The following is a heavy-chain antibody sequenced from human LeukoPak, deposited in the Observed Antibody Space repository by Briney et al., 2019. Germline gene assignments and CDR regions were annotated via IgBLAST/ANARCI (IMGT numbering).Heavy chain of an antibody. D-gene: IGHD3-16*02. V-gene: IGHV1-2*02. CDR2: INPNSGGT. Sequence: GASVKGSCKASGYTFTGYYMHWVRQAPGQGLEWMGWINPNSGGTNYVQKFQGRVTMSRDTSISTAYMGMSRLRSDATALYYCARDPGVWGSYLFGFDYWGQGTLVTVSS. J-gene: IGHJ4*02. CDR3: ARDPGVWGSYLFGFDY. CDR1: GYTFTGYY.